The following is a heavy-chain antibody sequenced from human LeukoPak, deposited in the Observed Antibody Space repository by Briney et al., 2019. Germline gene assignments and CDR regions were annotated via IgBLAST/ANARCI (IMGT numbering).Heavy chain of an antibody. Sequence: AGSLSLSCAASGFTFSSYAMSWVRQAPGQGLEWVSASSGSGGSTYYADSVKGRFTISRDNSKNTLYLQMNSLRAEDTAVYYCAKVWPPPNRWGFDYWGQGTLVTVSS. CDR2: SSGSGGST. CDR3: AKVWPPPNRWGFDY. V-gene: IGHV3-23*01. CDR1: GFTFSSYA. J-gene: IGHJ4*02. D-gene: IGHD1-14*01.